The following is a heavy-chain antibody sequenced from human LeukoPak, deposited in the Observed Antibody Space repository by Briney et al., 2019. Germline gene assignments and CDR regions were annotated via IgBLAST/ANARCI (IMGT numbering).Heavy chain of an antibody. Sequence: HPGGSLRLSCAASGFTFSSYAMSWVRQAPGKGLEWVSAISGSGGSTYYADSVKGRFTISRDNSKNTLYLQMNSLRAEDTAVYYCAKGLGYYDSSNPFDYWGQGTLVTVSS. D-gene: IGHD3-22*01. CDR1: GFTFSSYA. CDR3: AKGLGYYDSSNPFDY. CDR2: ISGSGGST. V-gene: IGHV3-23*01. J-gene: IGHJ4*02.